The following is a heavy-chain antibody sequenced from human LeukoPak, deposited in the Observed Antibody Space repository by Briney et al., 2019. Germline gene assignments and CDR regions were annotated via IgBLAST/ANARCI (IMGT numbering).Heavy chain of an antibody. Sequence: GGSLRLSCAASGFTVSSNYMSWVRQAPGKGLEWVSAISGSGGSTYYADSVKGRFTISRDNAKNSLYLQMNSLRAEDTALYYCAKALEKPAFSTVEYYFDYWGQGTLVTVSS. CDR3: AKALEKPAFSTVEYYFDY. D-gene: IGHD1/OR15-1a*01. V-gene: IGHV3-23*01. CDR1: GFTVSSNY. CDR2: ISGSGGST. J-gene: IGHJ4*02.